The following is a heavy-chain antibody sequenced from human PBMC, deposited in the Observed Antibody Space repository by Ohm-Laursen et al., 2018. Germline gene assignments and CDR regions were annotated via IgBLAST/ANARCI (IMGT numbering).Heavy chain of an antibody. V-gene: IGHV3-30*03. CDR1: GFTFSSYG. CDR3: ARESRDYDSSGHFDY. J-gene: IGHJ4*02. Sequence: SLRLSCAASGFTFSSYGMHWVRQAPGKGLEWVAVISYDGSNKYYADSVKGRFTISRDNSKNTLYLQMGSLRAEDMAVYYCARESRDYDSSGHFDYWGQGTLVTVSS. CDR2: ISYDGSNK. D-gene: IGHD3-22*01.